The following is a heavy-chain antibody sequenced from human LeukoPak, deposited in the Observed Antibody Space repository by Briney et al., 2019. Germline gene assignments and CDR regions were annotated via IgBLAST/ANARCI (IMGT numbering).Heavy chain of an antibody. CDR1: GGSFSGYY. V-gene: IGHV4-34*01. J-gene: IGHJ5*02. D-gene: IGHD4-11*01. CDR2: INQSGST. Sequence: SETLSRTCAVYGGSFSGYYWSWIRQPPGKGLEWIGEINQSGSTNYNPSLKSRVTISVDTSKNQFSLKLSSVTAADTAVYYCARGVRYSKRTVRFDPWGQGTLVTVSS. CDR3: ARGVRYSKRTVRFDP.